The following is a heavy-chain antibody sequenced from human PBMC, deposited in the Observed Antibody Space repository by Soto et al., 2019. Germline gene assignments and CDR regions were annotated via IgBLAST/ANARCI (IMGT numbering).Heavy chain of an antibody. CDR3: AKDRAIRPGSDFDY. CDR1: GFTFSSYA. Sequence: GGSLRLSCAASGFTFSSYAMSWVRQAPGKGLEWVSAISGSGGSTYYADSVKGRFTISRDNSKNTLYLRMNSLRAEDTAVFYCAKDRAIRPGSDFDYWGQGTKVTVYS. CDR2: ISGSGGST. V-gene: IGHV3-23*01. J-gene: IGHJ4*02. D-gene: IGHD3-9*01.